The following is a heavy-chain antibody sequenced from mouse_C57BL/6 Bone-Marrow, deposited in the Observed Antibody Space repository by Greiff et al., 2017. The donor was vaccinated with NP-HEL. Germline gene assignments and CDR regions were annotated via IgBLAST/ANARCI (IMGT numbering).Heavy chain of an antibody. Sequence: DVQLVESGGGLVQPGGSLSLSCAASGFTFTDYYMSWVRQPPGKALEWLGFIRNKANGYTTEYSASVKGRFTISRDNSQSILHLQMNAMRAEDSATYYCARYPSYYGSQRWYFDVWGTGTTVTVSS. CDR2: IRNKANGYTT. V-gene: IGHV7-3*01. CDR1: GFTFTDYY. J-gene: IGHJ1*03. CDR3: ARYPSYYGSQRWYFDV. D-gene: IGHD1-1*01.